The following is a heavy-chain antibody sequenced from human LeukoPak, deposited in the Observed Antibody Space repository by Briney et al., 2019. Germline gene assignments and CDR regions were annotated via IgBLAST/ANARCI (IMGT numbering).Heavy chain of an antibody. Sequence: SQTLSLTCAVSGYSISSGYYWGWIRQPPGKGPEWIGSIYHSGSIYYNPSLKSRVTIAVDTPKNQFSLKLNSVTAADTAVYYCARGATIVRGPIDYWGQGTLVTVSS. V-gene: IGHV4-38-2*01. CDR3: ARGATIVRGPIDY. CDR1: GYSISSGYY. D-gene: IGHD3-10*01. CDR2: IYHSGSI. J-gene: IGHJ4*02.